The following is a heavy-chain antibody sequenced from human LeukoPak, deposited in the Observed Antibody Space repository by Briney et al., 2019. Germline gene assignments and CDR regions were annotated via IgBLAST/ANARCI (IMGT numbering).Heavy chain of an antibody. Sequence: SETLSLTCTVSGGSISSSSYYWGWIRQPPGKGLEWIGSIYYSGSTYYNPSLKSRVTISVDTSKNQFSLKLSSVTAADTAVYYCARRGIQLWEYYFDYWGQGTLVTVSS. D-gene: IGHD5-18*01. CDR2: IYYSGST. V-gene: IGHV4-39*07. CDR1: GGSISSSSYY. CDR3: ARRGIQLWEYYFDY. J-gene: IGHJ4*02.